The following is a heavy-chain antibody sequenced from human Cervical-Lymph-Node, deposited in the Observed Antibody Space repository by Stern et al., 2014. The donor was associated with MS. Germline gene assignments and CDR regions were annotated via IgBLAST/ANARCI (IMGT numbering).Heavy chain of an antibody. J-gene: IGHJ4*02. V-gene: IGHV1-69*01. CDR3: ARDSGNYDASSSFAP. CDR1: GGTFSSYA. Sequence: EQLVESGAEVKKPGSSVKVSCKASGGTFSSYAINWVRQAPGQGPEWMGGIIPIFGTANYAQKFQGRVTITADESTSTAYMELSGLRFEDPAVYYCARDSGNYDASSSFAPWGQGTLVTVSS. D-gene: IGHD3-16*01. CDR2: IIPIFGTA.